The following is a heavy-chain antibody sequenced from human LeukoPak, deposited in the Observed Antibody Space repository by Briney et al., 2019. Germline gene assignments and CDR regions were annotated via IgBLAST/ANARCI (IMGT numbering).Heavy chain of an antibody. J-gene: IGHJ5*02. CDR2: IYPGDSDT. CDR3: ARRGGPGGGYSYNWFDP. V-gene: IGHV5-51*01. Sequence: LGESLKISCKGSGYSFTSYWIGWLRQMPGKGREGMGIIYPGDSDTRYSPSFQGQVTISADKSISTAYLQWSSLKASDTAMYYCARRGGPGGGYSYNWFDPWGQGTLVTVSS. D-gene: IGHD5-12*01. CDR1: GYSFTSYW.